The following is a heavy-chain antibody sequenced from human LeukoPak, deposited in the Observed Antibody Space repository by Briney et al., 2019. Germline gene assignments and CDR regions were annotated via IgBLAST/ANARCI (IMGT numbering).Heavy chain of an antibody. D-gene: IGHD3-9*01. V-gene: IGHV3-23*01. Sequence: PGGSLRLSCAASGFTFSSYAMSWVRQAPGKGLEWVSAIRDSGSSKYYADSVKGRFTISRDNSKNTLYLQMNSLRAEDTAVYYCAKQAASSQGLISPSGLRYFGWFQISMGIDYWGQGTLVTVSS. CDR3: AKQAASSQGLISPSGLRYFGWFQISMGIDY. J-gene: IGHJ4*02. CDR2: IRDSGSSK. CDR1: GFTFSSYA.